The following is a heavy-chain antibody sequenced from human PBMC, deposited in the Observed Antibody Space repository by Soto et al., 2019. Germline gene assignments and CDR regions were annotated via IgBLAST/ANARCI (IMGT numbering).Heavy chain of an antibody. D-gene: IGHD3-10*01. CDR1: GYTFSNYG. CDR3: ARDWYFYGSGSPTHMHV. CDR2: ISAHNGNS. Sequence: QVQLVQSGDEMRKPGASVKVSCQASGYTFSNYGITWVRQAPGQGLEWMGWISAHNGNSKYAQSLQGRLTLTTDTSGSTAYMGVRSVRSDDPAVYYCARDWYFYGSGSPTHMHVWGKGTTFSVS. V-gene: IGHV1-18*01. J-gene: IGHJ6*03.